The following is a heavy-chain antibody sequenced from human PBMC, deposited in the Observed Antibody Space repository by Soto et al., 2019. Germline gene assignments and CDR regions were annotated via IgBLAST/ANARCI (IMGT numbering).Heavy chain of an antibody. J-gene: IGHJ4*02. CDR3: ARGDGDKPFDD. CDR2: INHSGST. CDR1: GGSFSGYY. Sequence: SETLSLTCAVYGGSFSGYYWSWIRQPPGKGLEWIGEINHSGSTNYNPSLKSRVTISVDTSKNQFSLKLSSVTAADTAVYYCARGDGDKPFDDWGQGTLVT. V-gene: IGHV4-34*01. D-gene: IGHD4-17*01.